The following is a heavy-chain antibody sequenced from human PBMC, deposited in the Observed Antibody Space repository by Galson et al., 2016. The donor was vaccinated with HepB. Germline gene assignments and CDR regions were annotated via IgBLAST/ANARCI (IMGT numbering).Heavy chain of an antibody. D-gene: IGHD3-22*01. Sequence: SLRLSCAASGFTFDDYAMHWVRQAPGKGLEWVSGISWSSGSIGYADSVKGRFTISRDNAKNSLYLQMNSLRAEDTALYYCAKGRSRRSNTYYYVSLDYWGQGTLVTVSS. CDR2: ISWSSGSI. J-gene: IGHJ4*02. CDR1: GFTFDDYA. CDR3: AKGRSRRSNTYYYVSLDY. V-gene: IGHV3-9*01.